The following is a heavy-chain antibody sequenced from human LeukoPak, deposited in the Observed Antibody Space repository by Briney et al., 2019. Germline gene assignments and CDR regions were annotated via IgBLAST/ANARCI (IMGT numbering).Heavy chain of an antibody. J-gene: IGHJ1*01. CDR1: GFTFSSYW. CDR2: IKSDGST. D-gene: IGHD3-22*01. CDR3: ARAPSEIGGYYPEYFRH. V-gene: IGHV3-74*01. Sequence: TGGSLRLSCAASGFTFSSYWMHWVRQAPGKGLVWVSRIKSDGSTNYADSVKGRFTISRDNAKNTVSLQINSLRAEDTGVYYCARAPSEIGGYYPEYFRHWGQGTLVTVSS.